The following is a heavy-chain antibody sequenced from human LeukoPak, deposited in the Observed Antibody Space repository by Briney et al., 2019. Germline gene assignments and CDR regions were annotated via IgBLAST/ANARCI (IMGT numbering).Heavy chain of an antibody. CDR3: TTDIVVVVAATGVLGVFDY. D-gene: IGHD2-15*01. CDR2: IRSKDYGETT. J-gene: IGHJ4*02. CDR1: GFSFGDYA. Sequence: GGPLRLSCTPSGFSFGDYAMSGVRQAPGKGLEWVGFIRSKDYGETTAYATSVKGRFTISRDDSKSIAYLQMNSLKTEDTAVYYCTTDIVVVVAATGVLGVFDYWGQGTLVTVSS. V-gene: IGHV3-49*04.